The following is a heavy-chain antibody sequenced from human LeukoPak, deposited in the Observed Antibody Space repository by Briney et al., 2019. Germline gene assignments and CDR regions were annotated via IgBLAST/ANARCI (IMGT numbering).Heavy chain of an antibody. CDR2: ISSSSSYI. D-gene: IGHD6-19*01. CDR1: GFTFSSYS. Sequence: PGGSLRLSCAASGFTFSSYSMNWVRQAPGKGLEWVSFISSSSSYIYYADSVKGRFTISRDNAKNSLYLQMNSLRAEDTAVYYCARDLEVAARGNDAFDIWGQGTMVTVSS. CDR3: ARDLEVAARGNDAFDI. V-gene: IGHV3-21*01. J-gene: IGHJ3*02.